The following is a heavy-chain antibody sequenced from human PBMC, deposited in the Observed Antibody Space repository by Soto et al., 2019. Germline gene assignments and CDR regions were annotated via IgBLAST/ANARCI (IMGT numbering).Heavy chain of an antibody. Sequence: SGGSLRLSCAASGFTFSSYGMHWVRQAPGKGLEWVAVISYDGSNKYYADSVKGRFTISRDNSKNTLYLQMNSLRAEDTAVYYCAKGGYNWNDGHYWGQGTLVTVSS. J-gene: IGHJ4*02. CDR2: ISYDGSNK. CDR1: GFTFSSYG. CDR3: AKGGYNWNDGHY. D-gene: IGHD1-1*01. V-gene: IGHV3-30*18.